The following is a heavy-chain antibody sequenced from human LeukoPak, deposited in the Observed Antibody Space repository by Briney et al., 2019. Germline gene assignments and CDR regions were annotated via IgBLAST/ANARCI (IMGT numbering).Heavy chain of an antibody. CDR1: GFTVSSNY. Sequence: GGSLRLSCAASGFTVSSNYMSRVRQAPGKGLEWVSVIYSGGSTYYADSVKGRFTISRDNSKNTLYLQMNSLRAEDTAVYYCARVVFDAFDIWGQGTMVTVSS. CDR3: ARVVFDAFDI. J-gene: IGHJ3*02. V-gene: IGHV3-53*01. CDR2: IYSGGST.